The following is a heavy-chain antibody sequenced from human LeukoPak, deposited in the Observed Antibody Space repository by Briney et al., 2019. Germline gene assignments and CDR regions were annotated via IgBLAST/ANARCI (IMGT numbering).Heavy chain of an antibody. J-gene: IGHJ4*02. CDR2: INAGNGNT. CDR1: GYSLTNYA. V-gene: IGHV1-3*01. CDR3: AFRGVSDDFDY. Sequence: ASVKVSCKASGYSLTNYAIHWVRQAPGQRLEWMGWINAGNGNTKFSQKFQGRVTITRDTSASTGYMELSSLRSEDTAVYYCAFRGVSDDFDYWGQGTLVTVSS. D-gene: IGHD3-10*01.